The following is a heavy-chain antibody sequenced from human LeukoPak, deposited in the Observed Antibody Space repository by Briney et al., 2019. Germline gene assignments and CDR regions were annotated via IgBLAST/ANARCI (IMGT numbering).Heavy chain of an antibody. V-gene: IGHV1-8*01. Sequence: ASVKVSCKASGYTFTIYDINWVRQATGQGLEWMGWMNPNSGNTGYAQKFQGRVTMTRNTSISTAYMELSSLRSEDTAVYYCARGGESWFGELLYWFDHWGQGTLVTVSS. CDR3: ARGGESWFGELLYWFDH. CDR2: MNPNSGNT. D-gene: IGHD3-10*01. J-gene: IGHJ5*02. CDR1: GYTFTIYD.